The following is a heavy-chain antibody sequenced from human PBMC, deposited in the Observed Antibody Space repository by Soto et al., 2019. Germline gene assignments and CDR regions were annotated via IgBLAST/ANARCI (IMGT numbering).Heavy chain of an antibody. CDR2: IRAYNGKT. V-gene: IGHV1-18*01. D-gene: IGHD3-9*01. J-gene: IGHJ3*02. CDR3: ARTGLINILTGYYSLEDSFDI. CDR1: GYTFTSYG. Sequence: QVQLVQSGAEVKKPGASVKVSCKASGYTFTSYGISWVRQAPGQGLEWMGWIRAYNGKTNYAQQLQGRVTMTTDTSPSTAYMDLRSLRSDDTAVYYSARTGLINILTGYYSLEDSFDIWGQGTMVTVSS.